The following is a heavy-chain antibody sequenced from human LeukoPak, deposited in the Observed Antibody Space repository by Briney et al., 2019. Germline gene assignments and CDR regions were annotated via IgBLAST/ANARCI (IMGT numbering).Heavy chain of an antibody. Sequence: PGGSPRLSCAASGFTFSDHYMSWVRQAPGKGLEWVSAISGGGVTTYYADSVKGRFTISRDNSKNTLYLQMNSLRAEDTAVYYCSKWKAIVLVPAARSPIDYWGQGTLVTVSS. CDR1: GFTFSDHY. D-gene: IGHD2-2*01. CDR3: SKWKAIVLVPAARSPIDY. J-gene: IGHJ4*02. CDR2: ISGGGVTT. V-gene: IGHV3-23*01.